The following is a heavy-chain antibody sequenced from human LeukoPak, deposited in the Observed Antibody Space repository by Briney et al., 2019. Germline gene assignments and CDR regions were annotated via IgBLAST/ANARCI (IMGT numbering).Heavy chain of an antibody. CDR2: ISGGDYI. CDR1: GFTFSSYS. J-gene: IGHJ4*02. D-gene: IGHD5-18*01. V-gene: IGHV3-23*01. CDR3: AKNWGPGMAFYES. Sequence: PGGSLRLSCAASGFTFSSYSTNWVRRAPGKGLEWVSAISGGDYIYYGDSVKGRFTSSRDNSKRTLYLQMTYLRAEDTAVYYCAKNWGPGMAFYESWGQGTQVTVSS.